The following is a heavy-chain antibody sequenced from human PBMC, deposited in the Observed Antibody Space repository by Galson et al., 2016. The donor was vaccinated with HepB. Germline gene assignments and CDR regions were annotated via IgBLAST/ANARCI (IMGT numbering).Heavy chain of an antibody. Sequence: LRLSCAASGFTFDDYAMHWVRQAPGKGLEWVSGISWNSGSIGYADSVKGRFTISRDNAKNSLYLQMNSLRAEDTALYYCAKDTSGGDFDYWGQGTLVTVSS. J-gene: IGHJ4*02. CDR2: ISWNSGSI. D-gene: IGHD2-15*01. CDR3: AKDTSGGDFDY. CDR1: GFTFDDYA. V-gene: IGHV3-9*01.